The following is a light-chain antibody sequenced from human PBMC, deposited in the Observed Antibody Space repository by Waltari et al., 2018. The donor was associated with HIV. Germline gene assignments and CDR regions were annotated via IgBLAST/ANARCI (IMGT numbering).Light chain of an antibody. CDR3: RQSLQSPWT. Sequence: IVLTQSPVSLPVTPGEPASISCRSSQNLLHSNGNNYLEWYVQRPGQSPQRLIYLGTGRASGVPDRLSGRGAGTDFTLRLSRVAAEDVGVYYCRQSLQSPWTFGQGTQVEI. CDR1: QNLLHSNGNNY. CDR2: LGT. J-gene: IGKJ1*01. V-gene: IGKV2-28*01.